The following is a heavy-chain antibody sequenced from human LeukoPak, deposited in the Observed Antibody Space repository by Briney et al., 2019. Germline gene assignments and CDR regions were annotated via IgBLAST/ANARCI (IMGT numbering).Heavy chain of an antibody. D-gene: IGHD6-19*01. J-gene: IGHJ4*02. Sequence: ASVKVSCKASGYTFTGYYTHWVRQAPGQGLEWMGWINPNSGGTNYAQKFQGRVTMTRDTSISTAYMELSRLRSDDTAVYYCARDLGDSSGWYDYWGQGTLVTVSS. CDR3: ARDLGDSSGWYDY. CDR1: GYTFTGYY. V-gene: IGHV1-2*02. CDR2: INPNSGGT.